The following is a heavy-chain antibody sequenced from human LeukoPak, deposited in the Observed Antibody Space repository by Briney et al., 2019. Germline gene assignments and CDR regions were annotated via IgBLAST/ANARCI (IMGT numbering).Heavy chain of an antibody. V-gene: IGHV4-34*01. CDR1: GGSFSGYY. J-gene: IGHJ5*02. CDR2: INHSGST. Sequence: PSETLSLTCAVYGGSFSGYYWSWIRQPPGKGLEWIGEINHSGSTNYNPSLKSRVTISVDTSKNQFSLKLSSVTAADTAVYYCARGAYRWQLLRPWFDPWGQGTLVTVSS. CDR3: ARGAYRWQLLRPWFDP. D-gene: IGHD5-24*01.